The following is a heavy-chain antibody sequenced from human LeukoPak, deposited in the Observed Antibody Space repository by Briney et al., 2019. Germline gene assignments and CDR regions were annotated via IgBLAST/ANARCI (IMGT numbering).Heavy chain of an antibody. V-gene: IGHV3-9*01. Sequence: GGSLRLSCAASGFTFDDYAMHWVRQAPGKGLEWVSGISWNSGSIGYADSVKGRFTISRDNAKTSLYLQMNSLRAEDTALYYCAKDLGPGSMATSPGFDYWGQGTLITVSS. CDR1: GFTFDDYA. D-gene: IGHD5-24*01. CDR2: ISWNSGSI. CDR3: AKDLGPGSMATSPGFDY. J-gene: IGHJ4*02.